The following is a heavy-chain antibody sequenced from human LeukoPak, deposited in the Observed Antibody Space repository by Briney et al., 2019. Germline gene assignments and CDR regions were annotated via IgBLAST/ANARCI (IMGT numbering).Heavy chain of an antibody. D-gene: IGHD6-13*01. CDR1: GYTFTGQY. V-gene: IGHV1-2*02. Sequence: ASVKVSCKASGYTFTGQYMHWVRQAPGQGLEWMGWINPKSGGTNYAQKFQGRVTRARDTSISTAYMELSSLRSDDTAVYYCARGSGRQQLWFDPWGLGTLVTVSS. CDR3: ARGSGRQQLWFDP. CDR2: INPKSGGT. J-gene: IGHJ5*02.